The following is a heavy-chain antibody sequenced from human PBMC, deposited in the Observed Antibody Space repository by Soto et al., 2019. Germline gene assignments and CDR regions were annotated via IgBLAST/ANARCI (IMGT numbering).Heavy chain of an antibody. CDR1: GGSLSGYY. CDR3: ARAASYDDFWSGYYRRVDAVDI. D-gene: IGHD3-3*01. J-gene: IGHJ3*02. Sequence: SETLSLTCAVYGGSLSGYYWSWIRQPPGKGLEWIGEINHSGSTNYNPSLKSRVTISVDTSKNQFSLKLSSVTAADTAVYYCARAASYDDFWSGYYRRVDAVDIWGQGTMVT. CDR2: INHSGST. V-gene: IGHV4-34*01.